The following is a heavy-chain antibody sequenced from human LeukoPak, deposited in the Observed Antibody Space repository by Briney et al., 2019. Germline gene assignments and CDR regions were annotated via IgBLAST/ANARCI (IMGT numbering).Heavy chain of an antibody. CDR3: ARVGSSSWSHYYYYGMDV. D-gene: IGHD6-6*01. Sequence: PSETLSLTCTVSGGSISSYYWSWIRQPPGKGLEWIGYIYYSGSTNCNPSLKSRVTISVDTSKNQFSLKLSSVTAADTAVYYCARVGSSSWSHYYYYGMDVWGQGTTVTVSS. J-gene: IGHJ6*02. CDR1: GGSISSYY. V-gene: IGHV4-59*01. CDR2: IYYSGST.